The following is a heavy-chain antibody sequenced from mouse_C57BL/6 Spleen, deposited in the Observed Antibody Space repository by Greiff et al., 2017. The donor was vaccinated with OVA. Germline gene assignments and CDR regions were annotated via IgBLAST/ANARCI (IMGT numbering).Heavy chain of an antibody. CDR2: INPNNGGT. Sequence: EVQLQQSGPELVKPGASVKISCKASGYTFTDYYMNWVKQSHGKSLEWIGDINPNNGGTSYNQKFKGKATLTVDKSSSTAYMELRSLTSEDSAVYYCARCYGLFDYWGQGTTLTVSS. J-gene: IGHJ2*01. CDR1: GYTFTDYY. CDR3: ARCYGLFDY. V-gene: IGHV1-26*01. D-gene: IGHD1-1*02.